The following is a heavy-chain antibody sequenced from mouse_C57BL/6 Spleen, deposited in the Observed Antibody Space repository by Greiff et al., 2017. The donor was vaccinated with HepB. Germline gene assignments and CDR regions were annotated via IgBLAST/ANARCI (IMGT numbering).Heavy chain of an antibody. V-gene: IGHV1-69*01. CDR2: IDPSDSYT. J-gene: IGHJ3*01. CDR1: GYTFTSNW. CDR3: AMGDHYGPTWFAY. D-gene: IGHD1-1*01. Sequence: QVQLQQPGAELVMPGASVKLSCKASGYTFTSNWMHWVKQRPGQGLEWIGEIDPSDSYTNYAQKFKGKSTLTVDKSSNTAYLQLSSLTSEDSAVYYCAMGDHYGPTWFAYWGQGTLVTVSA.